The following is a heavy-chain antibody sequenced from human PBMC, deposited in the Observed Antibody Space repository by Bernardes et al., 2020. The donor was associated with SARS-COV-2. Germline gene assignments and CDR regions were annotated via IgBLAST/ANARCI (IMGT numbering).Heavy chain of an antibody. Sequence: GGSLRLSCAASGFTFSSYAMSWVRQAPGKGLEWVSAISGSGGSTYYADSVKGRFTISRDNSKNTLYLQMNSLRAEDTAVYYCAKDGIRWNYYDSSGYYLSLWLGTLEYYFDYWGQGTLVTVSS. J-gene: IGHJ4*02. D-gene: IGHD3-22*01. V-gene: IGHV3-23*01. CDR3: AKDGIRWNYYDSSGYYLSLWLGTLEYYFDY. CDR1: GFTFSSYA. CDR2: ISGSGGST.